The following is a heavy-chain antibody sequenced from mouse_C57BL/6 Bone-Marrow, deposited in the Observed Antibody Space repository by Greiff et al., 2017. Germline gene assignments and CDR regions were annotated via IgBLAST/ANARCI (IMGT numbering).Heavy chain of an antibody. D-gene: IGHD1-1*01. CDR2: IDPENGDT. CDR1: GFNIKDDY. Sequence: VQLQQSGAELVRPGASVKLSCTASGFNIKDDYMHWVKQRPEQGLEWIGWIDPENGDTEYASKFQGKAPITADTSSNTAYLQLSSLTSEDTAVYYCTTSFITTVVVDYWCQGTTLTVSS. J-gene: IGHJ2*01. CDR3: TTSFITTVVVDY. V-gene: IGHV14-4*01.